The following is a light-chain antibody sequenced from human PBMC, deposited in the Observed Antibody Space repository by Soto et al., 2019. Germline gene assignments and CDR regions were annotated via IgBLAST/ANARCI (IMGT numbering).Light chain of an antibody. V-gene: IGKV1-39*01. J-gene: IGKJ3*01. Sequence: DIQMTQSPSSLSASVGDRVTITCRASQNIRDYLNWYQQKPGKALKLLIYGASNLQSGVPSRFGGSGSGTEFTLTITGLQPDDFATYYCQQSYSLPLTFGPGTKVDIK. CDR1: QNIRDY. CDR3: QQSYSLPLT. CDR2: GAS.